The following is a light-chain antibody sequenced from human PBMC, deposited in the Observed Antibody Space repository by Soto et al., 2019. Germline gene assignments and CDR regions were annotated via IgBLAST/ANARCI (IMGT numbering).Light chain of an antibody. J-gene: IGKJ1*01. V-gene: IGKV1-5*01. CDR3: QPYNTYSP. Sequence: DIQMTQSPSTLSASVGDRVTITCRASQSISSWLAWYQQKPGKAPKLLIYDASSLQIGGPSRFSGSGSGTKFTLTISSLQPDDFATYYCQPYNTYSPFGQGTKVEIK. CDR1: QSISSW. CDR2: DAS.